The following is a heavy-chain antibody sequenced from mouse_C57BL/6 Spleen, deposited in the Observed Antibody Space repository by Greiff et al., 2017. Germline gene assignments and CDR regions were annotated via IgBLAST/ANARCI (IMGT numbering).Heavy chain of an antibody. V-gene: IGHV1-52*01. Sequence: QVQLQQPGAELVRPGSSVKLSCKASGYTFTSYWMHWVKQRPIQGLEWIGNIDPSDSETHSNQKFKDKATLTVDKSSSTAYMQLSSLTSEDSAVYYCARREPSWSYYFDYWGQGTTLTVSS. CDR1: GYTFTSYW. CDR3: ARREPSWSYYFDY. D-gene: IGHD3-1*01. CDR2: IDPSDSET. J-gene: IGHJ2*01.